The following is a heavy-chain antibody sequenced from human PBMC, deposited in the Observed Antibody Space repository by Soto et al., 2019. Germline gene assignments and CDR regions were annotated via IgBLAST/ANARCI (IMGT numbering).Heavy chain of an antibody. CDR1: GGTFSSYA. CDR2: IIPIFGAA. J-gene: IGHJ6*02. CDR3: ARAYDFWSGYPRHYGMDV. D-gene: IGHD3-3*01. V-gene: IGHV1-69*06. Sequence: GASVKVSCKASGGTFSSYAISWVRQAPGQGLEWMGGIIPIFGAANYAQKFQGRVTITADKSTSTAYMELSSLRSEDTAVYYCARAYDFWSGYPRHYGMDVWGQGTTVTVSS.